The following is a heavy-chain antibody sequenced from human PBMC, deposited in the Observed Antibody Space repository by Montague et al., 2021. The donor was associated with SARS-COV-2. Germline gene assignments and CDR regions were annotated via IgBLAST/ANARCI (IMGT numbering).Heavy chain of an antibody. J-gene: IGHJ3*02. CDR3: ASSGITLTGLDAFDI. CDR2: TYYRSKWDS. D-gene: IGHD3-9*01. V-gene: IGHV6-1*01. Sequence: CAISGDSVSSKSVAWNWIRQSPSRGLEWLGRTYYRSKWDSDYAEXVKRRLVITPDTSKNQVSLQFNSVIPEDTAVYFCASSGITLTGLDAFDIWGQGTMVTVSS. CDR1: GDSVSSKSVA.